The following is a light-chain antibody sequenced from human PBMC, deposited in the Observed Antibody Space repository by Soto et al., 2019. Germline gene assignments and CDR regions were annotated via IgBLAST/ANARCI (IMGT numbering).Light chain of an antibody. CDR2: DAS. Sequence: EIVLTQSPATLSLSPGERTTLSCRASQSVSSYLAWYQQKPGHAPRPLIYDASNRATDFPARFSGSGSGTDFTLTISSIEHEDFAVYYCQQRSKWPITFGQGTRLEIK. J-gene: IGKJ5*01. V-gene: IGKV3-11*01. CDR1: QSVSSY. CDR3: QQRSKWPIT.